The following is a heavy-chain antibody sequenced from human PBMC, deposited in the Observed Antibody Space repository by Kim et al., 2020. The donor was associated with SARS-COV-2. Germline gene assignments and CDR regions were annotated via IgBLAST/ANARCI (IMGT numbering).Heavy chain of an antibody. CDR3: ARQKIYDFWSGDPDAFDI. Sequence: SETLSLTCTVSGGSISSSSYYWGWIRQPPGKGLEWIGSIYYSGSTYYNPSLKSRVTISVDTSKNQFSLKLSSVTTADTAVYYCARQKIYDFWSGDPDAFDIWGQGTMVTVSS. CDR2: IYYSGST. V-gene: IGHV4-39*01. D-gene: IGHD3-3*01. J-gene: IGHJ3*02. CDR1: GGSISSSSYY.